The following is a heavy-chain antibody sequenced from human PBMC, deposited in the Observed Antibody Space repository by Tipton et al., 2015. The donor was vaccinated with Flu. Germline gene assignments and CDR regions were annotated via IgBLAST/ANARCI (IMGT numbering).Heavy chain of an antibody. CDR3: AKDRKQWLSLDAFDI. V-gene: IGHV3-9*01. CDR1: GFTFDDYA. D-gene: IGHD6-19*01. Sequence: RSLRLSCAASGFTFDDYAMHWVRQAPGKGLEWVSGISWNSGSIGYADSVKGRFTISRDNAKNSLYLQMNSLRAEDTALYYCAKDRKQWLSLDAFDIWGQGTMVTVSS. J-gene: IGHJ3*02. CDR2: ISWNSGSI.